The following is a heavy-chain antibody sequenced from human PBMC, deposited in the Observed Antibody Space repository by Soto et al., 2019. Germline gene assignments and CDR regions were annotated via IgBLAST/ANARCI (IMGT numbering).Heavy chain of an antibody. J-gene: IGHJ5*02. CDR1: GFTFSSYA. Sequence: GGSLRLSCAASGFTFSSYAMSWVRQAPGKGLEWVSAISGSGGSTYYADSVKGRFTISRDNSKNTLYLQMNSLRAEDTAVYYCAKDRSGSWLPNWFDPWGQGTLVTVSS. CDR3: AKDRSGSWLPNWFDP. D-gene: IGHD6-13*01. CDR2: ISGSGGST. V-gene: IGHV3-23*01.